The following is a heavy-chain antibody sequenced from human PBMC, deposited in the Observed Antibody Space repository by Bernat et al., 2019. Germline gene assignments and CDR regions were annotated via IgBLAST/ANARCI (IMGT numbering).Heavy chain of an antibody. CDR3: GRDRNDFLDY. V-gene: IGHV3-66*01. CDR2: IYSGGDT. Sequence: EVHLVESGGGLVQPGGSLRLSCTASGISVSSNYMSWVRQAPGKGLEWVSVIYSGGDTYYPDSVKGRFTISRDNSKNTLYLQMSSLRAEDTAIYYCGRDRNDFLDYWGQGTLVTVSS. CDR1: GISVSSNY. D-gene: IGHD3-3*01. J-gene: IGHJ4*02.